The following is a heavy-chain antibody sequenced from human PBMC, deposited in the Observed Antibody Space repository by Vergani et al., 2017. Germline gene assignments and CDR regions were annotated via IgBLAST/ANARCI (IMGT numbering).Heavy chain of an antibody. J-gene: IGHJ5*02. V-gene: IGHV3-21*01. CDR3: ARDPTPQYCSGGSCYSGWFDP. D-gene: IGHD2-15*01. Sequence: EVQLVESGGGLVKPGGSLRLSCAASGFTFSSYSMNWVRQAPGKGLEWVSSISSSSSYIYYADSVKGRFTISRDNAKNSLYLQMNSLRADDTAVYYCARDPTPQYCSGGSCYSGWFDPWGQGTLVTVSS. CDR2: ISSSSSYI. CDR1: GFTFSSYS.